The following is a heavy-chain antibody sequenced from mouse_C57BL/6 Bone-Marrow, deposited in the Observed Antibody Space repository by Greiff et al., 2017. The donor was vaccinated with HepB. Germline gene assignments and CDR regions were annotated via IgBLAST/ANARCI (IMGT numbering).Heavy chain of an antibody. Sequence: EVKLQESGAELVRPGASVKLSCTASGFNIKDDYMHWVKQRPEQGLEWIGWIDPENGDTEYASKFQGKATITADTSSNTAYLQLSSLTSEDTAVYYCTTVVSPSMDYWGQGTSVTVSS. CDR1: GFNIKDDY. D-gene: IGHD1-1*01. V-gene: IGHV14-4*01. CDR3: TTVVSPSMDY. CDR2: IDPENGDT. J-gene: IGHJ4*01.